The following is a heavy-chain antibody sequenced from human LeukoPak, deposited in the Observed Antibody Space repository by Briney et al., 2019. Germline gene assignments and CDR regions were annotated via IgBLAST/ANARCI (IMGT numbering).Heavy chain of an antibody. D-gene: IGHD6-13*01. J-gene: IGHJ4*02. CDR2: IYHSGST. Sequence: PSETLSLTCTVSGGSISSYYCSWIRQPPGKGLEWIGYIYHSGSTNYNPSLKSRVTMSVDTSKNQLSLKLSSVTAADTAVYYCARHGAAAGTFDFWGQETLVTVSS. CDR3: ARHGAAAGTFDF. V-gene: IGHV4-59*08. CDR1: GGSISSYY.